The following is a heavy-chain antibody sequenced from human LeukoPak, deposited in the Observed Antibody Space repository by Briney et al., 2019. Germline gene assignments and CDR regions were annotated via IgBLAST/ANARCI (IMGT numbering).Heavy chain of an antibody. CDR1: GFTLSSYW. V-gene: IGHV3-74*01. CDR3: ARQRGYSYGQLDY. D-gene: IGHD5-18*01. J-gene: IGHJ4*02. CDR2: INSDGSST. Sequence: AGGSLRLSCAASGFTLSSYWTHWVRQAPGKGLVWVSRINSDGSSTNNADSVKGRFTISRDDAKNTLYLQMNSLRAEDTAIYYCARQRGYSYGQLDYWGQGTLVTVSS.